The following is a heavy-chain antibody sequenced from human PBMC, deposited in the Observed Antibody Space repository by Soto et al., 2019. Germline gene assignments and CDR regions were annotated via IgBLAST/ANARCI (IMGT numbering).Heavy chain of an antibody. CDR2: ISGSGGST. J-gene: IGHJ5*02. CDR3: AKFQGRFLTGYHFNWFDP. V-gene: IGHV3-23*01. Sequence: GGSLRLSCAASGFTFSSYAMSWVRQAPGKGLEWVSAISGSGGSTYYADSVKGRFTISRDNSKNTLYLQMNSLRAEDTAVYYCAKFQGRFLTGYHFNWFDPWGQGTLVTVSS. D-gene: IGHD3-9*01. CDR1: GFTFSSYA.